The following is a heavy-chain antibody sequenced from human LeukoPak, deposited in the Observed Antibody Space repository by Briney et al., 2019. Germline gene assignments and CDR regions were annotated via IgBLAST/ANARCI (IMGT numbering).Heavy chain of an antibody. CDR1: GGSISSYY. D-gene: IGHD2/OR15-2a*01. V-gene: IGHV4-59*01. Sequence: PSETLSLTCTVSGGSISSYYGSWIRQSPGKGLEWIANIYYTGTPYYNPSLRSRVTISVGMSKNQFSLKLSTVTAADTAVYYCARVKSTVTSFDIWGQGTMVTVSS. CDR2: IYYTGTP. J-gene: IGHJ3*02. CDR3: ARVKSTVTSFDI.